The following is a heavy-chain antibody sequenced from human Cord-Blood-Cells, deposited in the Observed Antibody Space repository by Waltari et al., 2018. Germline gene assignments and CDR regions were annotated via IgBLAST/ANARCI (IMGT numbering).Heavy chain of an antibody. V-gene: IGHV1-69*01. Sequence: QVQLVQSGAEVKKPGSSVKVSCKASGGTFSSYAISWVRQAPGQGLEWMGGMIPDFGTSNYAQKFQGRVTITADESTSTAYRELSSLRSEDTAVYYCARGYCTNGVCYDAFDIWGQGTMVTVSS. CDR3: ARGYCTNGVCYDAFDI. J-gene: IGHJ3*02. CDR2: MIPDFGTS. D-gene: IGHD2-8*01. CDR1: GGTFSSYA.